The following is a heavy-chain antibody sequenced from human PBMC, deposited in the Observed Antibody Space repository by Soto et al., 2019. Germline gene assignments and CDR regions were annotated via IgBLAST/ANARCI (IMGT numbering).Heavy chain of an antibody. Sequence: ASVKVSCKASGYTLTSYGISLVLQAPGQGLEWMGWINANNGNTNYAQKVQGRVTMTKTTDTSTTTVYMELRSLRSDDTAVYYCARDADIVVVPAAMHSWLDPWGQGTPVTVS. CDR1: GYTLTSYG. J-gene: IGHJ5*02. D-gene: IGHD2-2*01. V-gene: IGHV1-18*04. CDR3: ARDADIVVVPAAMHSWLDP. CDR2: INANNGNT.